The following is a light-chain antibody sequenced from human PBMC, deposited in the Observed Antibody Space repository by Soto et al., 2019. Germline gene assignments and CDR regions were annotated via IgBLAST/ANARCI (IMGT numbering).Light chain of an antibody. CDR3: QASDCVPRT. CDR1: QGISNY. J-gene: IGKJ1*01. CDR2: AAS. Sequence: DIQMTQSPSSLSASVGDKVTITCRASQGISNYLAWYQQKSGKVPRLLIYAASILRTGVPSRFIGSRSGTDFTLTISSLQPEDVATYYCQASDCVPRTFGQGTKVEIK. V-gene: IGKV1-27*01.